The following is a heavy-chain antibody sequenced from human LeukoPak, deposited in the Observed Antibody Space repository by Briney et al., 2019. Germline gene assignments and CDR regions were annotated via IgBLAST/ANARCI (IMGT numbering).Heavy chain of an antibody. D-gene: IGHD3-22*01. CDR3: AKDDYYDTSGYRD. J-gene: IGHJ4*02. CDR2: ISYDVGKK. V-gene: IGHV3-30*18. CDR1: GFTFSSYG. Sequence: LRLSCAASGFTFSSYGMHWVRQAPGKGLEWVAVISYDVGKKYYADSVKGRFTISRDNSKNTLYLQMNSLRAEDTAVYYCAKDDYYDTSGYRDWGQGTLVTVSS.